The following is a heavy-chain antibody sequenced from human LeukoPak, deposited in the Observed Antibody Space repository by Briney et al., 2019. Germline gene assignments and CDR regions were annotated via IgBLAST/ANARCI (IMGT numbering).Heavy chain of an antibody. V-gene: IGHV3-30*14. Sequence: GGSLRLSCAASGFTFSSYAMHWVRQAPGKGLEWVAVISYDGSNKYYADSVKGRFTISRDNSKNTLYLQMNSLRVEDTALYYCASRSGGDYPYFDYWGQGTLVTVSS. CDR3: ASRSGGDYPYFDY. J-gene: IGHJ4*02. CDR1: GFTFSSYA. D-gene: IGHD4-17*01. CDR2: ISYDGSNK.